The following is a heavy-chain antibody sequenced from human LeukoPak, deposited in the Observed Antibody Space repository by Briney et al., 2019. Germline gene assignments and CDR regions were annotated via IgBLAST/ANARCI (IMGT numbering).Heavy chain of an antibody. D-gene: IGHD3-10*01. CDR2: ISWDGGST. V-gene: IGHV3-43D*03. J-gene: IGHJ4*02. CDR1: GSTFDDYA. Sequence: HPGGSLRLSCAASGSTFDDYAMHWVRQAPGKGLEWVSLISWDGGSTYYADSVKGRFTISRDNSKNSLYLQMNSLRAEDTALYYCAKDMAAYYYASGNIDYWGQGTLVTVSS. CDR3: AKDMAAYYYASGNIDY.